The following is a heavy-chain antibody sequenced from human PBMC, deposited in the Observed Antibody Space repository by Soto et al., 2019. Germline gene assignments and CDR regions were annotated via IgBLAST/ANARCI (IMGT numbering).Heavy chain of an antibody. J-gene: IGHJ4*02. CDR2: IKSDGSIT. Sequence: EVQLVESWGGLVQPGVSLRLSCAASGFTFSTYGMHLFRQAPGKGLVWVSRIKSDGSITSYAASVKGRFTISRDNAKSTLYLQMNRLRADDTAIYYSTKDINEYRSGWGDYWGPGILVTVSS. V-gene: IGHV3-74*01. CDR3: TKDINEYRSGWGDY. CDR1: GFTFSTYG. D-gene: IGHD6-19*01.